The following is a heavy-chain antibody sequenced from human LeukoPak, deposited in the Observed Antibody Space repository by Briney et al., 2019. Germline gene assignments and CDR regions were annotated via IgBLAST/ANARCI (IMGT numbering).Heavy chain of an antibody. CDR1: GFTFSSYS. CDR2: ISSNGGST. D-gene: IGHD6-13*01. CDR3: VKDRIAAAGNWFDP. J-gene: IGHJ5*02. V-gene: IGHV3-64D*06. Sequence: GGSLRLSCAASGFTFSSYSMHWVRQAPGKGLEYVSAISSNGGSTYYADSVKGRFTISRDNSKNTLYLQMSSLRAEDTAVYYCVKDRIAAAGNWFDPWGQGTLVTVSS.